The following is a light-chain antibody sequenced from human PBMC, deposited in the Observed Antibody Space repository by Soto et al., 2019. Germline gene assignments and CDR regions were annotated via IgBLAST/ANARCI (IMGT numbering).Light chain of an antibody. CDR2: GTS. J-gene: IGKJ3*01. Sequence: EIVLTQSPATLSLSPGERATLSCRASQSVNSGYLAWFQQKRGRAPRLLIYGTSGRATGIPDRFSGNGSRTDFTLTISRLEPEDFGVYYCQQRSNWLLTFGPGTKVDIK. CDR1: QSVNSGY. CDR3: QQRSNWLLT. V-gene: IGKV3D-20*02.